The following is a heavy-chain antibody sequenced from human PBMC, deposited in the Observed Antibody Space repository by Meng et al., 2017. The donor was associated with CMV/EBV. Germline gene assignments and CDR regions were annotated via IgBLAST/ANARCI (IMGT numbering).Heavy chain of an antibody. CDR2: ISYDGSNK. V-gene: IGHV3-30*04. CDR1: GFTFSSYA. D-gene: IGHD3-10*01. Sequence: GESLKISCAASGFTFSSYAMHWDRQAPGKGLEWVAVISYDGSNKYYADSVKGRFTISRDNSKNTLYLQMNSLRAEDTAVYYCARESLSGFGELLWGVLGMDVWGQGTTVTVSS. J-gene: IGHJ6*02. CDR3: ARESLSGFGELLWGVLGMDV.